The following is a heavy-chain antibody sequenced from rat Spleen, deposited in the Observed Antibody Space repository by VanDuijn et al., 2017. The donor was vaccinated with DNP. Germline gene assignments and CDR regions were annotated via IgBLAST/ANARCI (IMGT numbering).Heavy chain of an antibody. V-gene: IGHV5-7*01. CDR2: ISYDGSNT. CDR3: ASLTVVGDYFDY. J-gene: IGHJ2*01. CDR1: GFTFSDYN. Sequence: EVQLVESGGGLVQPGRSLKLSCAASGFTFSDYNMAWVRQTPKRGLEWVASISYDGSNTYYRDSMKDRFTISRDNAKSTLYLQVDSLRSEDTATYYCASLTVVGDYFDYWGQGVMVTVSS. D-gene: IGHD1-1*01.